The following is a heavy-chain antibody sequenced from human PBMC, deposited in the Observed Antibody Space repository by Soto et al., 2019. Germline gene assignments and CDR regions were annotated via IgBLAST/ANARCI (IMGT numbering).Heavy chain of an antibody. D-gene: IGHD3-10*02. CDR2: VNLSGRS. V-gene: IGHV4-34*01. J-gene: IGHJ4*02. CDR3: ARMFAY. CDR1: GESFNDHY. Sequence: SETLSLTCSVSGESFNDHYWGWLRQPPGKGLEWIGDVNLSGRSNYNPSLKSRVTISIDTSKNQFSLKLNSVTAADTAVYYCARMFAYWGPGALVTVLL.